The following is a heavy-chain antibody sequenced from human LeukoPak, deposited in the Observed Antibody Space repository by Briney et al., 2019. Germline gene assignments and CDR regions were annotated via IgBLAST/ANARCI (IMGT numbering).Heavy chain of an antibody. CDR3: AREVVGATYFDY. Sequence: GGSLRLSCAASGFTFSSYPMNWVRQAPGKGLEWVSSISTSSRYIYYADSVKGRFTISRDNAKKSLYLQMNSLRAEDTAVYYCAREVVGATYFDYWGQGTLVTVSS. CDR2: ISTSSRYI. CDR1: GFTFSSYP. D-gene: IGHD2-15*01. J-gene: IGHJ4*02. V-gene: IGHV3-21*01.